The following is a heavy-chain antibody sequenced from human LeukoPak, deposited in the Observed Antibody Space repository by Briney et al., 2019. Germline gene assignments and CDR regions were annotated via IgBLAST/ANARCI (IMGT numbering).Heavy chain of an antibody. CDR1: GFTFSSYA. CDR2: ISGSGGST. V-gene: IGHV3-23*01. D-gene: IGHD2-2*01. CDR3: AKKALPHCSSTSCYPPGYFDY. Sequence: GRSLRLSCAASGFTFSSYAMSWVRQAPGKGLEWVSAISGSGGSTYYADSVKGRFTISRDNSKNTLYLQMNSLRAEDTAVYHCAKKALPHCSSTSCYPPGYFDYWGQGTLVTVSS. J-gene: IGHJ4*02.